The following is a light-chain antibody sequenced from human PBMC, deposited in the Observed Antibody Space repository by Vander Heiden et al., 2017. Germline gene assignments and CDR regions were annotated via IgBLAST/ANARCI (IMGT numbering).Light chain of an antibody. J-gene: IGKJ1*01. Sequence: EIVLTQSPGTLSLSPGERATLSCRASQSVSTSYLAWYQQKPGQAPRLLICGTSSRATGIPDRFSGSGSGTDFTLTLSRLEPEDSAVYYCQQYGSSPPTFGQGTKVXIK. CDR2: GTS. CDR3: QQYGSSPPT. CDR1: QSVSTSY. V-gene: IGKV3-20*01.